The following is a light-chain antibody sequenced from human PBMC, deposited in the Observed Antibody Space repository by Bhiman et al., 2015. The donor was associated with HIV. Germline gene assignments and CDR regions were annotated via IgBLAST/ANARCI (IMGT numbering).Light chain of an antibody. CDR3: GTWDSSLSSVV. CDR1: NSNIGSNT. CDR2: DNN. Sequence: QSVLTQPPSASGTPGQRVTISCSGSNSNIGSNTVNWYQQLPGTAPKLLIYDNNKRPSGIPDRFSGSKSGTSATLGITGLQTGDEADYYCGTWDSSLSSVVFGGGTKLIVL. V-gene: IGLV1-51*01. J-gene: IGLJ2*01.